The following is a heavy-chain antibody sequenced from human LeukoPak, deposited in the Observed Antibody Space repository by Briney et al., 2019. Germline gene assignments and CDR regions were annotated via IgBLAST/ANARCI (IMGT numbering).Heavy chain of an antibody. Sequence: GASVKVSCKASGYTFTNYYIHWVRQAPGQGLEWMGWINPNSGGTNYAQKFQGRVTMTRDTSISTVYMELSSLRSEDTAVYYCARDSEDTTMGPGYWGQGTLVTVSS. CDR1: GYTFTNYY. CDR3: ARDSEDTTMGPGY. J-gene: IGHJ4*02. V-gene: IGHV1-2*02. CDR2: INPNSGGT. D-gene: IGHD5-18*01.